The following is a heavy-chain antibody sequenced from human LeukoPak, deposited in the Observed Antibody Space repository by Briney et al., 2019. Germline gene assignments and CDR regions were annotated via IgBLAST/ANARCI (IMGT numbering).Heavy chain of an antibody. V-gene: IGHV1-2*06. J-gene: IGHJ4*02. CDR2: INPNSGGP. CDR3: VRGYSYGFYFDY. Sequence: ASVKVSCKPSGYRFTRYYIHWGGQAPGQGLEWMGRINPNSGGPNYGQKFQGTFTMTRDTSISTAYLELSNLRSDDTAAYYCVRGYSYGFYFDYWGQGSLVTVSS. CDR1: GYRFTRYY. D-gene: IGHD5-18*01.